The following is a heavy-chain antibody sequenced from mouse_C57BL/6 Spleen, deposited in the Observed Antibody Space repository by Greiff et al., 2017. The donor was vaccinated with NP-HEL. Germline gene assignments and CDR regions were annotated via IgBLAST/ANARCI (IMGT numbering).Heavy chain of an antibody. CDR1: GYTFTSYW. CDR3: AREEGVSTTVVANGYFDV. Sequence: VQLQQPGAELVKPGASVKLSCKASGYTFTSYWMHWVKQRPGRGLEWIGRIDPNSGGTKYNEKFKSKATLTVDKPSSTAYMQLSSLTSEDSAVYYCAREEGVSTTVVANGYFDVWGTGTTVTVSS. J-gene: IGHJ1*03. V-gene: IGHV1-72*01. D-gene: IGHD1-1*01. CDR2: IDPNSGGT.